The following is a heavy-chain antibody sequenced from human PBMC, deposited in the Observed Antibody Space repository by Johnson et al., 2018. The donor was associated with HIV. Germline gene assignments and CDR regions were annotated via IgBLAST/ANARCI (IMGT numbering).Heavy chain of an antibody. CDR1: GFTVSSNY. V-gene: IGHV3-53*01. Sequence: VQLVESGGGLIQPGGSLRLSCAASGFTVSSNYMSWVRQAPGKGLEWVSLIYSGGTTYYADSVKGRFTISRDNSKNTLYLQMNSLRAEDTAVYYCARWQQLATEAFDIWGQGTMVTVSS. J-gene: IGHJ3*02. CDR2: IYSGGTT. D-gene: IGHD6-13*01. CDR3: ARWQQLATEAFDI.